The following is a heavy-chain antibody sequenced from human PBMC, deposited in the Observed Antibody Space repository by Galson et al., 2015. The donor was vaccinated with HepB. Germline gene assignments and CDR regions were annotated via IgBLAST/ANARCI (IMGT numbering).Heavy chain of an antibody. J-gene: IGHJ6*02. D-gene: IGHD2-2*01. V-gene: IGHV3-23*01. CDR3: AKHQPRRWGASYYYGMDA. Sequence: LRLSCAVSGFAFSNYAMSWVRQAPGKGLEWVSTFSSSAGTTYYAESVKGRFTFSRDDSKNTLYLQMKRLRVEDTALYYCAKHQPRRWGASYYYGMDAWGQGTAVTVSS. CDR1: GFAFSNYA. CDR2: FSSSAGTT.